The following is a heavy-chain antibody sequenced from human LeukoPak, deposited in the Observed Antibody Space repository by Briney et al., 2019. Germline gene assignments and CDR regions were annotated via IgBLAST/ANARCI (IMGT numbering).Heavy chain of an antibody. CDR2: INPNGGGT. Sequence: ASVKVSCKASGYTFTGYYMHWVRQAPGQGLEWMGWINPNGGGTNYAQKFQGRVTMTRDTSISTAYMELSRLRSDDTAVYYCARDSGYSSGWYINRPHWFDYWGQGTLVTVSS. J-gene: IGHJ4*02. CDR3: ARDSGYSSGWYINRPHWFDY. V-gene: IGHV1-2*02. D-gene: IGHD6-19*01. CDR1: GYTFTGYY.